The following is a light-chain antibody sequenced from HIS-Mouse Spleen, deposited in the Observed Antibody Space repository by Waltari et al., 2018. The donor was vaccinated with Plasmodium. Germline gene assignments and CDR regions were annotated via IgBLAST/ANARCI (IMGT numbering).Light chain of an antibody. CDR1: SSDVGGYNY. V-gene: IGLV2-11*01. Sequence: QSALTQPRSVSGSPGQSVTISCTGTSSDVGGYNYVSWYQQHPGKAPKLRIYDVMKRPSGVPYRFSGSKSGNTASLTSSGLQAEDEAEYYCCSYAGSYTLVFGGGTKLTVL. CDR3: CSYAGSYTLV. CDR2: DVM. J-gene: IGLJ2*01.